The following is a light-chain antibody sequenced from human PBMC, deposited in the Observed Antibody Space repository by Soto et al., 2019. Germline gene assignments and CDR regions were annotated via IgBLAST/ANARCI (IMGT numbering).Light chain of an antibody. V-gene: IGLV2-14*01. CDR2: DVS. J-gene: IGLJ1*01. CDR1: SSDVGGYNY. CDR3: SSYTSSSTDV. Sequence: QSALTQPASVSGSPGQSITISCTGTSSDVGGYNYVSWYQQHPGRAPKLMIYDVSIRPSGVSNRFSGSKSGNTASLTISGLQAEDEADYYCSSYTSSSTDVFGTGTRSPS.